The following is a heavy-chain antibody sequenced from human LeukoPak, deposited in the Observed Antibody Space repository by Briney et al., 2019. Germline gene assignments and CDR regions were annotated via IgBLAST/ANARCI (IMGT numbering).Heavy chain of an antibody. J-gene: IGHJ4*02. Sequence: SETLSFTCTVSGDSISRYYWSWIRQPPGKGLEWIGYIYYSGGTNYNPSLRSRVTISVDTSKTQFSLRLTSVTAADTALYYCARSGSSGPYFDHWGQGTLVTVSS. D-gene: IGHD1-26*01. CDR2: IYYSGGT. CDR3: ARSGSSGPYFDH. V-gene: IGHV4-59*01. CDR1: GDSISRYY.